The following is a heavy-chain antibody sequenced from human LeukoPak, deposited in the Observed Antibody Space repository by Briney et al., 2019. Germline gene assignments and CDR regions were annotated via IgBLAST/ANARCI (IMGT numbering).Heavy chain of an antibody. J-gene: IGHJ6*03. Sequence: SQTLSLTCTVSGGSISSGSYYWSWIRQPAGKGLEWIGRIYTSGSTNYNPSLKSRVTISVDTSKNQFSLKLSSVTAADTAVYYCARDRFNSSSSFDYYYYMDVWGKGTTVTVSS. D-gene: IGHD6-6*01. CDR3: ARDRFNSSSSFDYYYYMDV. CDR2: IYTSGST. CDR1: GGSISSGSYY. V-gene: IGHV4-61*02.